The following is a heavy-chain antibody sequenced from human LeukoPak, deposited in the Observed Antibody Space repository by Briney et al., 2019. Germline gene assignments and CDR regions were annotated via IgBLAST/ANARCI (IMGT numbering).Heavy chain of an antibody. D-gene: IGHD2-2*01. CDR1: GFTFSSYS. CDR2: ISSSSSTI. Sequence: GGSLRLSCAASGFTFSSYSMNWVRQAPGKGLEWVSYISSSSSTIYYADSVKGRFTISRDNAKNSPYLQMNSLRAEDTAVYYCARESSYGMDVWGQGTTVTVSS. J-gene: IGHJ6*02. CDR3: ARESSYGMDV. V-gene: IGHV3-48*01.